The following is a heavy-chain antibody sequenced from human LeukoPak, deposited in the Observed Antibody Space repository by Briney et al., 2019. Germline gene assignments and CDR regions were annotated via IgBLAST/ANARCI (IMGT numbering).Heavy chain of an antibody. CDR2: VNHSGST. CDR3: ARGLSKDSSGYDPEVFDH. V-gene: IGHV4-34*01. J-gene: IGHJ4*02. Sequence: PSETLSLTCAVYGGSFSGYYWSWIRHPPGKGLEWIGEVNHSGSTNYNPSLKSRVTISVDTSKNQFSLKLSSVTAAVTAVYYCARGLSKDSSGYDPEVFDHWGQGNLVTVSS. CDR1: GGSFSGYY. D-gene: IGHD3-22*01.